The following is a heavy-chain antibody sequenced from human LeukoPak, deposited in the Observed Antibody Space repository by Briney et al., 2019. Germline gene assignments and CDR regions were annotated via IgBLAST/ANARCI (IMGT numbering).Heavy chain of an antibody. CDR3: ATLSKAADY. CDR2: VDPEDGET. D-gene: IGHD6-25*01. Sequence: ASVKVSCKVSGYTFTHYYMHWVEQAPGKGREWMGLVDPEDGETIYAEKFQGRVTITADTSTDTAYMELSSLRSEDTAVYYCATLSKAADYWGQGTLVTVSS. J-gene: IGHJ4*02. V-gene: IGHV1-69-2*01. CDR1: GYTFTHYY.